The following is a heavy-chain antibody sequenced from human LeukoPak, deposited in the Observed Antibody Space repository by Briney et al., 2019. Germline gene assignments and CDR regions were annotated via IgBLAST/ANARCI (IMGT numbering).Heavy chain of an antibody. D-gene: IGHD5-18*01. CDR1: GFTFSTYW. J-gene: IGHJ4*02. V-gene: IGHV3-7*03. CDR2: IKYDGSEK. CDR3: AREEYRAFDY. Sequence: GRSLRLSCAASGFTFSTYWMTWVRQAPGKGLEWVANIKYDGSEKYYADSVKGRCTISRDNTKNSLDLQMNSLRAEDTAVYYCAREEYRAFDYWGQGALVTVSS.